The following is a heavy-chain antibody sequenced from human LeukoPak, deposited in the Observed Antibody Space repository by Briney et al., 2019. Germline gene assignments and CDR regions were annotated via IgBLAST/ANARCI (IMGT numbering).Heavy chain of an antibody. CDR3: TTGGALELRIVCLGY. D-gene: IGHD1-7*01. Sequence: HTGGSLRLSCTVSGFTVSSNSMSWVRQAPGKGLEWVSFIYSGTIHYSDSVKGRFTISRDNSKNTLYLQMNSLRAEDTAVYYCTTGGALELRIVCLGYWGQGTLVTVSS. J-gene: IGHJ4*02. V-gene: IGHV3-53*01. CDR2: IYSGTI. CDR1: GFTVSSNS.